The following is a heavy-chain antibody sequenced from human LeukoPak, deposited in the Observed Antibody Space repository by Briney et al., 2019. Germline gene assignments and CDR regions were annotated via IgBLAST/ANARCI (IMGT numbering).Heavy chain of an antibody. CDR3: AKARSAVRGVIGYFDY. CDR2: IGGSGGST. J-gene: IGHJ4*02. Sequence: TGGSLRLSCAASGFTFSSYAMSWVRQAPGKGLEWVSAIGGSGGSTYYADSVKGRFTISRDNSKNTLYLQMNSLRAEDTAVYYCAKARSAVRGVIGYFDYWGQGTLVTVSP. CDR1: GFTFSSYA. D-gene: IGHD3-10*01. V-gene: IGHV3-23*01.